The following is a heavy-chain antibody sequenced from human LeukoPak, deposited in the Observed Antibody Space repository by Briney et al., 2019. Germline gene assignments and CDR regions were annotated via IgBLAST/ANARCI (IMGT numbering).Heavy chain of an antibody. D-gene: IGHD1-26*01. CDR2: MNPNSGNT. CDR3: ARGATTYYYYYYMDV. CDR1: GYTFTSYG. Sequence: GASVKVSCKASGYTFTSYGISWVRQATGQGLEWMGWMNPNSGNTGYAQKFQGRVTITRNTSISTAYMELSSLRSEDTAVYYCARGATTYYYYYYMDVWGKGTTVTVSS. J-gene: IGHJ6*03. V-gene: IGHV1-8*03.